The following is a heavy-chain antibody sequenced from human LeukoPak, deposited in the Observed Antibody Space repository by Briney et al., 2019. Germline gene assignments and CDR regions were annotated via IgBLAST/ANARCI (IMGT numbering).Heavy chain of an antibody. CDR1: GDSISSSSYS. CDR3: ARQQQLVSIDY. CDR2: IYYSGST. J-gene: IGHJ4*02. Sequence: SETLSLTCTVSGDSISSSSYSWGWIRQPPGKGLEWIGSIYYSGSTYYSPSLKSRVTMSVDTSKNQFSLKVSSLTAADTAVYYCARQQQLVSIDYWGQGTLVTVSS. D-gene: IGHD6-13*01. V-gene: IGHV4-39*01.